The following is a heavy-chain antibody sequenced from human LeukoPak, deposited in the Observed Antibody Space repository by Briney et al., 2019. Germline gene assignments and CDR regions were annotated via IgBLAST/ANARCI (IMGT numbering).Heavy chain of an antibody. CDR1: GGSVSSTTYF. J-gene: IGHJ4*02. V-gene: IGHV4-39*01. Sequence: PSETLSLTCTVSGGSVSSTTYFWSWMRRPPGKGLEWIASINYSGSTYYNPSLKSRVTISVDTSDNQFSLKLSSVTAADTAVYYCARVVTTYYYDSSGDYFDYWGQGTLVTVSS. CDR2: INYSGST. D-gene: IGHD3-22*01. CDR3: ARVVTTYYYDSSGDYFDY.